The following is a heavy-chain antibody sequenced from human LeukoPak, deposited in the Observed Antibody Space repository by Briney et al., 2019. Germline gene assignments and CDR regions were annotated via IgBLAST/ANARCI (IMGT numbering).Heavy chain of an antibody. CDR3: AKNQDYSDSTYWFFDL. Sequence: GRSLRLSCAASGFTFSTYGMHWVRQAPGKGLEWVAVVWYDGSNIHYVDSVKGRFTISRDNSKSTLYLQMNSLTAEDTAVYYCAKNQDYSDSTYWFFDLWGRGTLVTVSS. CDR2: VWYDGSNI. V-gene: IGHV3-33*06. CDR1: GFTFSTYG. J-gene: IGHJ2*01. D-gene: IGHD3-22*01.